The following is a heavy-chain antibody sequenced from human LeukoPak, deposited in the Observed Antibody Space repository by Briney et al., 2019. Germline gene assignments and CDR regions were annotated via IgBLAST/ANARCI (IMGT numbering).Heavy chain of an antibody. V-gene: IGHV4-34*01. J-gene: IGHJ3*02. CDR2: INHSGNT. CDR1: GGTFRGYY. D-gene: IGHD5-18*01. CDR3: ARDPRDTPMVRDAFDI. Sequence: KPSETLSLTCAVNGGTFRGYYWTWIRQPPGKGLEWIGEINHSGNTYFNPSLKSRVTISVDTSKNQFSLRLRSVTAADTAVYYCARDPRDTPMVRDAFDIWGQGTMVTVSS.